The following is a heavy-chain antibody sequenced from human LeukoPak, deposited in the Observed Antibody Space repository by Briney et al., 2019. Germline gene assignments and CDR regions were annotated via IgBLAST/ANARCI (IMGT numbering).Heavy chain of an antibody. V-gene: IGHV4-39*01. D-gene: IGHD5-12*01. Sequence: SETLSLTCTVSGGSISSYYWGWIRQPPGKGLEWIGSIYYSGSTYYNPSLKSRVTISVDTSKNQFSLKLSSVTAADTAVYYCARLRFVDIVATSLNWFDPWGQGTLVTVSS. CDR1: GGSISSYY. CDR3: ARLRFVDIVATSLNWFDP. CDR2: IYYSGST. J-gene: IGHJ5*02.